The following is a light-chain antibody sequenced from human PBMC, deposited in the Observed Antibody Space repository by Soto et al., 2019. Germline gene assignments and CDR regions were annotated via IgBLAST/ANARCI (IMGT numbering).Light chain of an antibody. J-gene: IGKJ5*01. Sequence: VMTQSPATLSVSPGERATLSCRASESVSSNLAWYQQRPGQAPRLLIYGASNRATDTPVRFRGSGSGKEFTLTISSLQSEDFAVYYCQQYNNWPPSIIFGQGTRLEIK. V-gene: IGKV3-15*01. CDR2: GAS. CDR3: QQYNNWPPSII. CDR1: ESVSSN.